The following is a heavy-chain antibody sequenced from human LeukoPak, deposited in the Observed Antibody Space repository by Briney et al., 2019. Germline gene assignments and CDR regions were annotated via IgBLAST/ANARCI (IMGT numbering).Heavy chain of an antibody. Sequence: GESLKISCAASGFTFSSYGMSWVRQAPGKGLEWVSAISGSGGSTYYADSVKGRFTISRDNSKNTLYLQMNSLRAEDTAVYYCAKEFGGSGSYYPPIGYFDYWGQGTLVTVSS. D-gene: IGHD3-10*01. V-gene: IGHV3-23*01. CDR1: GFTFSSYG. CDR3: AKEFGGSGSYYPPIGYFDY. CDR2: ISGSGGST. J-gene: IGHJ4*02.